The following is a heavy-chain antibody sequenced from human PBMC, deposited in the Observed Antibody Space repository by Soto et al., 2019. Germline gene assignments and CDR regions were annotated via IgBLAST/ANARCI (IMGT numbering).Heavy chain of an antibody. CDR2: IYYSGST. CDR1: GGSISSGGYY. CDR3: ARDRRDGYNMRIDY. J-gene: IGHJ4*02. V-gene: IGHV4-31*03. Sequence: QVQLQESGPGLVKPSQTLSLTCTVSGGSISSGGYYWSWIRQHPGKGLEWIGYIYYSGSTYYNPSLKSRVTSSVDTSKNQFSLKLSSVTAADTAVYYCARDRRDGYNMRIDYWGQGTLVTVSS. D-gene: IGHD5-12*01.